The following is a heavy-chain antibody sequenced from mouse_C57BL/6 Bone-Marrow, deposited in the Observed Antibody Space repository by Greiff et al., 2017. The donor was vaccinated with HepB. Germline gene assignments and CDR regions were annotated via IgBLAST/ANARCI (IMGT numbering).Heavy chain of an antibody. J-gene: IGHJ4*01. CDR3: ARDDGYPSYAMDY. V-gene: IGHV1-64*01. CDR2: IHPNSGST. CDR1: GYTFTSYR. Sequence: QVQLQQPGAELVKPGASVKLSCKASGYTFTSYRMHWVKQRPGQGLEWIGMIHPNSGSTNYNEKFKSKATLTVDKSSSTAYMQLSSLTSEDSAVYYCARDDGYPSYAMDYWGQGTSVTVSS. D-gene: IGHD2-3*01.